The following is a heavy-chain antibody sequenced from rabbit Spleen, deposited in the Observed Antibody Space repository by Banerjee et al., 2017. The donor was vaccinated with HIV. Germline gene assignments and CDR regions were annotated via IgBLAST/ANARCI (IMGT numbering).Heavy chain of an antibody. V-gene: IGHV1S45*01. Sequence: QQQLVESGGGLVKPGASLTLTCNASGFSFNDDYVMCWVRQSPGKGLKWIACINAVTGKAVYASWAKGRFTCSKTSSTTVTLQMTSLTVADTATYFCARDTGSSFSSYGMDLWGQGTLVTVS. CDR2: INAVTGKA. J-gene: IGHJ6*01. CDR1: GFSFNDDYV. CDR3: ARDTGSSFSSYGMDL. D-gene: IGHD8-1*01.